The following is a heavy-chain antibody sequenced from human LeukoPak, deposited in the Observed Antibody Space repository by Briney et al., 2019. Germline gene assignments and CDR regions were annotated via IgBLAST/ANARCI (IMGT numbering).Heavy chain of an antibody. V-gene: IGHV3-20*04. CDR3: PTVRAAAGHDY. D-gene: IGHD6-13*01. CDR1: GFTFGDYG. CDR2: INWNGGST. J-gene: IGHJ4*02. Sequence: GGSLRLSCAACGFTFGDYGMSWLRQAPGKGLEWVSGINWNGGSTGYADSVKGRFTISRDNAKTSLHLQTHSLRAEATALYSCPTVRAAAGHDYWRQGTLVTASS.